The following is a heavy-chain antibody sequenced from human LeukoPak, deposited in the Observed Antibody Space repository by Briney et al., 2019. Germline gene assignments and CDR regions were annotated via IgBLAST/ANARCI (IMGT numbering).Heavy chain of an antibody. CDR3: ARAEEYSSSSFDY. Sequence: QSGGSLRLSCAASGFTFSSYEMNWVRQAPGKGLEWVSYISSSGGTIYYADSVKGRFTISRDNAKNSLYLQMNSLRAEDTAVYYCARAEEYSSSSFDYWGQGTLVTVSP. V-gene: IGHV3-48*03. D-gene: IGHD6-6*01. CDR2: ISSSGGTI. CDR1: GFTFSSYE. J-gene: IGHJ4*02.